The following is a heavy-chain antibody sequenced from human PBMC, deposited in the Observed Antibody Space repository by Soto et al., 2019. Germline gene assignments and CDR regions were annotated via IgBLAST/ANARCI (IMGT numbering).Heavy chain of an antibody. CDR2: MNPNSGNT. V-gene: IGHV1-8*01. Sequence: QVQLVQSGAEVKKPGASVKVSCKASGYTFTSYDINWVRQATGQGIEWKGWMNPNSGNTGYAQKFQGRVTMTRNTSISTAYMELSSLRSEDTAVYYCARHVVVGAIDAFDIWGQGTMVTVSS. CDR3: ARHVVVGAIDAFDI. CDR1: GYTFTSYD. J-gene: IGHJ3*02. D-gene: IGHD1-26*01.